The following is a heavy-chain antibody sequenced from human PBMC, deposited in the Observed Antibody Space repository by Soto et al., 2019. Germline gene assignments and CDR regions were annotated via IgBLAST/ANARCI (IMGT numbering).Heavy chain of an antibody. J-gene: IGHJ6*02. D-gene: IGHD2-2*01. Sequence: PGGSLRLSCAASGFTFSSYEMNWVRQAPGKGLEWVSYISSSGSTIYYADSVKGRFTISRDNAKNSLYLQMNSLRAEDTAVYYCARGGRKGYCSSTSCPTGAYYYYYGMDVWGQGTTVTVSS. CDR1: GFTFSSYE. CDR3: ARGGRKGYCSSTSCPTGAYYYYYGMDV. V-gene: IGHV3-48*03. CDR2: ISSSGSTI.